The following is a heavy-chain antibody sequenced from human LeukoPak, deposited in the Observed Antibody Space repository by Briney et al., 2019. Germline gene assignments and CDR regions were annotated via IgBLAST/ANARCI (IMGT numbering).Heavy chain of an antibody. CDR2: IYPDDSDT. D-gene: IGHD1-26*01. CDR3: ASATGRYSYFDY. CDR1: GYSFTTHW. J-gene: IGHJ4*02. V-gene: IGHV5-51*01. Sequence: GESLKISCKASGYSFTTHWIGWVRQMPGKGVEWMGIIYPDDSDTKYSPSFQGQVTVSADKSISTAFLQWSSLKASDTAMYYCASATGRYSYFDYWGQGTLVTVSS.